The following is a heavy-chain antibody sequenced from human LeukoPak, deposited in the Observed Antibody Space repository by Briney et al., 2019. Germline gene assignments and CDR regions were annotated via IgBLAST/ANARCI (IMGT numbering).Heavy chain of an antibody. D-gene: IGHD2-21*02. CDR2: IYYSGNA. J-gene: IGHJ4*02. CDR3: ARGGDSGSTTVDY. V-gene: IGHV4-59*12. Sequence: PSETLSLTCTVSGGSISSYYWSWIRQPPGKGLQWIGSIYYSGNAYYNPSLKSRVTISGDTSKNQFSLRLISVTAADTAVYYCARGGDSGSTTVDYWGQGALVTVSS. CDR1: GGSISSYY.